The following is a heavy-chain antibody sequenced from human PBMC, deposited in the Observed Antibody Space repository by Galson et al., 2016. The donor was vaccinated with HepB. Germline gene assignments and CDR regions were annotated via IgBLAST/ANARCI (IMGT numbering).Heavy chain of an antibody. V-gene: IGHV5-10-1*01. J-gene: IGHJ5*02. CDR1: GYSFINYW. Sequence: QSGAEVKKPGESLRISCKGSGYSFINYWISWVRQMPGKGLEWMGRIDPTDSYTNYSPSFQGHVTISSDKSISTAYLQWSSLKVSDTAMYYCARISYDSSDYYARGNWFDPWGQGTLVTVSS. CDR3: ARISYDSSDYYARGNWFDP. CDR2: IDPTDSYT. D-gene: IGHD3-22*01.